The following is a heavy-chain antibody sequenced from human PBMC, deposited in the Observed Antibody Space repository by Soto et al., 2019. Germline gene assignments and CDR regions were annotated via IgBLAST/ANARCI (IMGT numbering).Heavy chain of an antibody. J-gene: IGHJ5*02. V-gene: IGHV1-18*01. D-gene: IGHD5-12*01. CDR1: GYTFTSYG. CDR2: ISAYNGNT. Sequence: ASVKVSCKASGYTFTSYGISWVRQAPGQGLEWTGWISAYNGNTNYAQKLQGRVTMTTDTSTSTAYMELRSLRSDDTAVYYCARTVDIVATIPNWFDPWGQGALVTVSS. CDR3: ARTVDIVATIPNWFDP.